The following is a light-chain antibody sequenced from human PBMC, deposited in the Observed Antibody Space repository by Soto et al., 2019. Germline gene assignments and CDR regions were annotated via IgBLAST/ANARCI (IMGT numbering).Light chain of an antibody. CDR2: ATS. J-gene: IGKJ4*01. CDR3: QHYGSSPGLS. V-gene: IGKV3-20*01. Sequence: EIVLTQSPGTLSLSPGERATLSCGASQSFRGLLAWYQQKPGQAPRLLIYATSTRATGIPDRFSGSMSGTDITLTISGLEPEDFAVYYCQHYGSSPGLSFGGGTKVDIK. CDR1: QSFRGL.